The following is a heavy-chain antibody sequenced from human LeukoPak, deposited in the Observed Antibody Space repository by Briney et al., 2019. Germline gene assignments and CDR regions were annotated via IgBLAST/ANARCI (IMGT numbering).Heavy chain of an antibody. CDR1: GRSFRGYY. D-gene: IGHD1-26*01. Sequence: PSETLSLTCAVYGRSFRGYYWSWIRQPPGKGLEWIGEINHSGSTNYNPSLKSRVTISVDTSKNQFSLKLSSVTAADTAVYYCARGRVGAPGWYFDLWGRGTLVTVSS. CDR2: INHSGST. V-gene: IGHV4-34*01. J-gene: IGHJ2*01. CDR3: ARGRVGAPGWYFDL.